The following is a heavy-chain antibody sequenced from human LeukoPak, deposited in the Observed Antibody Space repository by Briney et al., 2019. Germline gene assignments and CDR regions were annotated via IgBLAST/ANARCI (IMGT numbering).Heavy chain of an antibody. CDR1: GFTVSSNE. CDR2: ISGGST. CDR3: YGSGSYKDY. Sequence: GGSLRLSCAASGFTVSSNEMSWVRQAPGKGLEWVSSISGGSTYNADSRKGRFTISRDNSKNTLHLQMNSLRAEDTAVYCYYGSGSYKDYWGQGTLVTVSS. V-gene: IGHV3-38-3*01. J-gene: IGHJ4*02. D-gene: IGHD3-10*01.